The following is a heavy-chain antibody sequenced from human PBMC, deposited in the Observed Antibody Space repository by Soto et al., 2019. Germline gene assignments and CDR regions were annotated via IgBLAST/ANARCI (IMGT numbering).Heavy chain of an antibody. CDR2: IIPIFGTA. J-gene: IGHJ3*02. D-gene: IGHD3-16*02. Sequence: GASVKVSCKASGGTFSSYAISWVRQAPGQGLEWMGGIIPIFGTANYAQRFQGRVTITADESTSTAYMELSSLRSEDTAVYYCARGYDFVWGSYRSDAFDIWGQGTMVTVSS. CDR3: ARGYDFVWGSYRSDAFDI. V-gene: IGHV1-69*13. CDR1: GGTFSSYA.